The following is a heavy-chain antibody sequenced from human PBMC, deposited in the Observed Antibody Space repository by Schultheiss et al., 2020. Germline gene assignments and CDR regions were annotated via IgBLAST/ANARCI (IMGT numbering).Heavy chain of an antibody. CDR3: VRLDEQDGYSSD. J-gene: IGHJ4*02. Sequence: SETLSLTCTVSGGSISSGGYYWSWIRQPPGKGLEWIGYIYYSGSTNFNPSLKSRVTISVDTSKNQFSLKLSSVTAADTAVYHCVRLDEQDGYSSDWGQGTLVTVSS. CDR2: IYYSGST. V-gene: IGHV4-61*08. CDR1: GGSISSGGYY. D-gene: IGHD6-19*01.